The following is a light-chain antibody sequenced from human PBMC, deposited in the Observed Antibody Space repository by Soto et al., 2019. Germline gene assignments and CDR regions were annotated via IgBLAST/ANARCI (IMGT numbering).Light chain of an antibody. CDR1: QSLLDSDDGNTY. CDR2: TVS. V-gene: IGKV2-40*01. J-gene: IGKJ4*01. CDR3: MQSIEFPLT. Sequence: DIVMTQTPLSLPVTPGEPASISCRSSQSLLDSDDGNTYLDWYLQKPGQSPQLLIYTVSYRASGVPDRFSGSGSGTDFTLKISRVEAEDVGVYYCMQSIEFPLTVGGGTKVDI.